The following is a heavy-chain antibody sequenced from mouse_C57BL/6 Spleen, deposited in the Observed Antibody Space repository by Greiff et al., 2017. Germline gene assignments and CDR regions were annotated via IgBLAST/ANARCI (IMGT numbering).Heavy chain of an antibody. Sequence: EVKVEESGGGLVKPGGSLKLSCAASGFTFSSYAMSWVRQTPEKRLEWVATISDGGSYTYYPDNVKGRFTISRDNAKNNLYLQMSHLKSEDTAMYYCARDPLYSNYGSWFAYWGQGTLVTVSA. CDR3: ARDPLYSNYGSWFAY. D-gene: IGHD2-5*01. CDR1: GFTFSSYA. J-gene: IGHJ3*01. V-gene: IGHV5-4*01. CDR2: ISDGGSYT.